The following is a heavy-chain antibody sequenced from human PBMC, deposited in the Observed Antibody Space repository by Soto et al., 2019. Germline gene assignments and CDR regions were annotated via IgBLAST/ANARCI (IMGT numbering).Heavy chain of an antibody. D-gene: IGHD6-13*01. V-gene: IGHV3-30*18. CDR1: GFTFSSYG. J-gene: IGHJ4*02. Sequence: QVQLVESGGGVVQPGRSLRLSCAASGFTFSSYGMHWVRQAPGKGLEWVAVISYDGSNKYYADSVKGRFTISRDNSKNTLYLQMNSLRAEDTVVYYCAKETDSSSWPNWGVDYFDYWGQGTLVTVSS. CDR3: AKETDSSSWPNWGVDYFDY. CDR2: ISYDGSNK.